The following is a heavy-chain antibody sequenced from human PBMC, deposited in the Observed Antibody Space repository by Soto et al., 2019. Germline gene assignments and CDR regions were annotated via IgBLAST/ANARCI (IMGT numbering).Heavy chain of an antibody. CDR3: ARSAPRGVTRGRWFDP. Sequence: QVQLVQSGAEVKKPGSSVKVSCKASGGTFSSYAISWVRQAPGQGLEWMGGIIPIFGTANNAQKFQGRVTITADRSTSLACMWSRSLRHDGTAVYYCARSAPRGVTRGRWFDPWGQQKLVTVSS. CDR1: GGTFSSYA. D-gene: IGHD4-17*01. V-gene: IGHV1-69*01. J-gene: IGHJ5*02. CDR2: IIPIFGTA.